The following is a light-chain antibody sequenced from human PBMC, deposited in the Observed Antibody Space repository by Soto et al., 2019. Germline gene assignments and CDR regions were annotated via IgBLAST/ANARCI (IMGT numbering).Light chain of an antibody. CDR2: GAS. J-gene: IGKJ1*01. V-gene: IGKV3-15*01. CDR1: QSVSSN. CDR3: QQYNNLPRP. Sequence: EVVMSLSPATLSVTQGERATLSCRASQSVSSNLAWYQQKPGQAPRLLIYGASTRATGIPARFSGSGSGTEFTLTISSLQSEDFAVYCCQQYNNLPRPFGQVTKVAIK.